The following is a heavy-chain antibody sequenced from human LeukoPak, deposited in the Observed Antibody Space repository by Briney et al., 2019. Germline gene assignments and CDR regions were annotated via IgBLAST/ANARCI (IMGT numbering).Heavy chain of an antibody. CDR1: GYTFTSYD. V-gene: IGHV1-8*03. Sequence: ASVKVSCKASGYTFTSYDINWVRQATGQGLEWMGWMNPNSGNTGYAQKFQGRVTITRNTSISTAYMELSSLRSEDTAVYYCARGRRDDYGDYLQDYYYYYYMDVWGKGTTVTVSS. CDR2: MNPNSGNT. D-gene: IGHD4-17*01. J-gene: IGHJ6*03. CDR3: ARGRRDDYGDYLQDYYYYYYMDV.